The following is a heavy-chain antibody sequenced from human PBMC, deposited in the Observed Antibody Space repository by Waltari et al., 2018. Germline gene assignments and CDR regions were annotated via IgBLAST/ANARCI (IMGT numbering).Heavy chain of an antibody. CDR2: IIPTFGTA. Sequence: QVQLVQSGAALKNPGSSVKVSCKVSGGSFSSRSITWGRQAPGQGLEWMGGIIPTFGTANYAQKIQDRVTINTDESMTTAYMHLSSLTSDDTAVYYCARGGLYGQQLLESAFEIWGQGTKVTVSS. CDR1: GGSFSSRS. CDR3: ARGGLYGQQLLESAFEI. D-gene: IGHD6-13*01. J-gene: IGHJ3*02. V-gene: IGHV1-69*05.